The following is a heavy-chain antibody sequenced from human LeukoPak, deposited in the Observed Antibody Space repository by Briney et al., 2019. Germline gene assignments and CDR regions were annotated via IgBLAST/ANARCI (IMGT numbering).Heavy chain of an antibody. J-gene: IGHJ4*02. Sequence: GGSLRLSCAASGFSFSNYEMNWVRQAPGKGLEWVSSVSSTGGTTYYADSVKGRFTISRDNSKNTLYLQMNSLRAEDTAVYYCARGGCSYTSCYAKFADYWGQGTLVTVSS. CDR3: ARGGCSYTSCYAKFADY. CDR2: VSSTGGTT. CDR1: GFSFSNYE. V-gene: IGHV3-23*01. D-gene: IGHD2-2*01.